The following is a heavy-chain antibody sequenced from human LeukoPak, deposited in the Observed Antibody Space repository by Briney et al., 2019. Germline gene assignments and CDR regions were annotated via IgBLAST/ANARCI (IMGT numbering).Heavy chain of an antibody. CDR1: GYTFTSYG. V-gene: IGHV1-18*04. CDR2: ISAYNGDT. D-gene: IGHD3-16*01. CDR3: ASSRDGGYFDY. J-gene: IGHJ4*02. Sequence: ASVKVSCKASGYTFTSYGISWVRQAPGQGLEWMGWISAYNGDTNYAQKLQGRVTMTTDTSTSTAYMELRSLRSDDTAVYYCASSRDGGYFDYWGQGTLVTVSS.